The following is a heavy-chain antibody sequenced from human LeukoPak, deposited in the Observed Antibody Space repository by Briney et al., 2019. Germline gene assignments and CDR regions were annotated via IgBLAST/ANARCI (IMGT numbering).Heavy chain of an antibody. V-gene: IGHV1-69*06. J-gene: IGHJ4*02. CDR3: ASGRTDIVVVPATLRNYYFDY. D-gene: IGHD2-2*01. CDR1: GGTFSSYA. CDR2: IMPISGTA. Sequence: GGSVKVSCKASGGTFSSYAISWVRQAPGQGLEWMGGIMPISGTANYARKFQGRVTITADKPTNTAYMELSSLRSEDTAVYYCASGRTDIVVVPATLRNYYFDYWGQGTLVTVSS.